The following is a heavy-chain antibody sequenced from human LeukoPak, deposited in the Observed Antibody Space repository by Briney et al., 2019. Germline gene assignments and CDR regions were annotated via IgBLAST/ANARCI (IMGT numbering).Heavy chain of an antibody. CDR1: GYTFTSYY. CDR2: INPSGGST. D-gene: IGHD5-12*01. CDR3: ARELRIVATIRQGYFDY. V-gene: IGHV1-46*01. J-gene: IGHJ4*02. Sequence: GASVKVSCKASGYTFTSYYMHWVRQAPGQGLEWMGIINPSGGSTSYAQKFQGRVIMTRDMSTSTVYMELSSLRSEDTAVYYCARELRIVATIRQGYFDYWGQGTLVTVSS.